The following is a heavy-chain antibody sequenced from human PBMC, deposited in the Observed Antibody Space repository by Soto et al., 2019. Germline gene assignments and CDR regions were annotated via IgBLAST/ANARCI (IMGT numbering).Heavy chain of an antibody. CDR1: GFSLNGYD. Sequence: GGSLRLSCTASGFSLNGYDMHWVRQAPGKGLEWVAVIWYDGTKKYYADSVSGRFTVSRDNSKNTLDLQMNSLRAEDTAVYYCARKTRGFDYWGQGTLVTVSS. J-gene: IGHJ4*02. V-gene: IGHV3-33*01. D-gene: IGHD3-10*01. CDR3: ARKTRGFDY. CDR2: IWYDGTKK.